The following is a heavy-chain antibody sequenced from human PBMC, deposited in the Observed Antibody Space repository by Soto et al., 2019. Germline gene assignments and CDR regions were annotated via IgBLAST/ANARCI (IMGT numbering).Heavy chain of an antibody. V-gene: IGHV1-18*01. Sequence: QVQLVQSGAEAKKPGASVKVSCKASGYTFTSYGITWVRQAPGQGLDWMRWLRAYNGNTNYAQTLQGTVTMTTDTCTRTADMEVRSLRSEDSAVYYWAREEPRSLSWGQGTLVTVSS. D-gene: IGHD6-13*01. J-gene: IGHJ4*02. CDR2: LRAYNGNT. CDR1: GYTFTSYG. CDR3: AREEPRSLS.